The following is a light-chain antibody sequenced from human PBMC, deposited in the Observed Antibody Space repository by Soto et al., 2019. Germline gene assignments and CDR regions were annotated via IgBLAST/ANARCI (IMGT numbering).Light chain of an antibody. CDR3: QQRSNWPRPT. Sequence: EIVLTQSPATLSLSPGERATLSCRASQSVSSYLAWYHQKPGQAPRLLIYDASNRATGIPARFSGSGSGTDFTLTISSLEPEDFAVYYCQQRSNWPRPTFGQGTRLEIK. V-gene: IGKV3-11*01. CDR2: DAS. CDR1: QSVSSY. J-gene: IGKJ5*01.